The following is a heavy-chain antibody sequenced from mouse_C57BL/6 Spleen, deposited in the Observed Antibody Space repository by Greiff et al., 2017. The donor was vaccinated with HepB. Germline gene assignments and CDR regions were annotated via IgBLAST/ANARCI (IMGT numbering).Heavy chain of an antibody. CDR1: GFTFSDYY. CDR2: INYDGSST. J-gene: IGHJ2*01. V-gene: IGHV5-16*01. CDR3: ARYSNYDYFDY. Sequence: EVKLVESEGGLVQPGSSMKLSCTASGFTFSDYYMAWVRQVPEKGLEWVANINYDGSSTYYLDSLKSRFFISRDNAKNILYLQMSSLKSEDTATYYCARYSNYDYFDYWGQGTTLTVSS. D-gene: IGHD2-5*01.